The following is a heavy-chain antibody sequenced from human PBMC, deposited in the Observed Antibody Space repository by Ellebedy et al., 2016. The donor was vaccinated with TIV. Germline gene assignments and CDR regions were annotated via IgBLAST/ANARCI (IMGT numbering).Heavy chain of an antibody. V-gene: IGHV5-10-1*01. J-gene: IGHJ4*02. CDR3: ARRVYGGDFHY. CDR2: IDPTDSYT. CDR1: GYSFTNYW. Sequence: GESLKISCKGSGYSFTNYWISWVRQMPGKGLEWMGKIDPTDSYTNYSPSFQGHVTISADKSISTAYLQWSSLKASDTAMYYCARRVYGGDFHYWGQGTLVTVSS. D-gene: IGHD4-23*01.